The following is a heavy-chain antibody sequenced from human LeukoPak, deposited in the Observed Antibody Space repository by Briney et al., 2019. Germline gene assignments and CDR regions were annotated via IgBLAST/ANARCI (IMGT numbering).Heavy chain of an antibody. D-gene: IGHD1-26*01. Sequence: PGGSLRLSCAASGFTFSSYAMHWVRQAPGKGLEWVAVISYDGSNKYYADSVKGRFTISRDNSKNTLYLQMNSLRAEDTAVYYCARVSGEYWGQGTLVTVSS. J-gene: IGHJ4*02. CDR3: ARVSGEY. V-gene: IGHV3-30-3*01. CDR2: ISYDGSNK. CDR1: GFTFSSYA.